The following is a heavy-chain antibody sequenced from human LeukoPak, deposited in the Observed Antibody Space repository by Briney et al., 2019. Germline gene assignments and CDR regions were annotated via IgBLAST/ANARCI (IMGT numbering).Heavy chain of an antibody. J-gene: IGHJ4*02. Sequence: ASVKVSCKASGYTFTSYGVNWVRQAPGQGLEWMGWISAHNGDTNYAQRLQGRVTMTTDTSTSTAYMELRSLRSDDTAVYYCARAKARSGSYSLDYWGQGTLVTVSS. CDR2: ISAHNGDT. CDR3: ARAKARSGSYSLDY. V-gene: IGHV1-18*01. D-gene: IGHD1-26*01. CDR1: GYTFTSYG.